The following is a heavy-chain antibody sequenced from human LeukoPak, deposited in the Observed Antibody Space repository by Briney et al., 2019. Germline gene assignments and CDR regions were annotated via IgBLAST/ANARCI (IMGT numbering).Heavy chain of an antibody. CDR2: IYTSGST. CDR1: GGSISSYY. Sequence: SETLSLTCTVSGGSISSYYLSWIRQPAGKGLELIGSIYTSGSTNYNPSLKSRVTISVDTSKNQFSLKLSSVTAADTAVYYCARGAAPKAYFDYWGQGTLVTVSS. J-gene: IGHJ4*02. CDR3: ARGAAPKAYFDY. V-gene: IGHV4-4*07. D-gene: IGHD6-13*01.